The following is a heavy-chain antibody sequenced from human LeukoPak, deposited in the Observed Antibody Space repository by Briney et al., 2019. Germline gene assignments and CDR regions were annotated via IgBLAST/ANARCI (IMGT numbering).Heavy chain of an antibody. CDR3: ARVKVRTVTTYLYYFDY. D-gene: IGHD4-17*01. J-gene: IGHJ4*02. CDR2: TNHSGST. Sequence: SETLSLTCAVYGGSFSGYYWSWIRQPPGKGLEWIGETNHSGSTNYNPSLKSRVTISVDTSKNQFSLKLSSVTAADTAVYYCARVKVRTVTTYLYYFDYWGQGTLVTVSS. V-gene: IGHV4-34*01. CDR1: GGSFSGYY.